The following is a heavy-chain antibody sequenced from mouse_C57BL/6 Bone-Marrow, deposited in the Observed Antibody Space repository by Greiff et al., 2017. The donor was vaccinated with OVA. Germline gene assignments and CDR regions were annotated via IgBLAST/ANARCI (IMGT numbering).Heavy chain of an antibody. V-gene: IGHV1-82*01. CDR1: GYAFSSSW. Sequence: QVQLQQSGPELVKPGASVKISCKASGYAFSSSWMNWVKQRPGKGLEWIGRIYTGAGDTNYNGKFTGKATLTADKSSSTAYMQLSSLTSEDSAVYFWARQEDGYYASYCDYWGQGTTLTGYS. CDR2: IYTGAGDT. CDR3: ARQEDGYYASYCDY. D-gene: IGHD2-3*01. J-gene: IGHJ2*01.